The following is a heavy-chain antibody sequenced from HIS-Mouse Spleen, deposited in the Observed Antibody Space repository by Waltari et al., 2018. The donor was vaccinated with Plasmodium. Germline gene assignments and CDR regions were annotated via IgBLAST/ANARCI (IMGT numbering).Heavy chain of an antibody. CDR1: GRSISSYY. CDR3: ARVGRRIWGAFDI. Sequence: QVQLQESGPGLVKPSATLSLTCPVSGRSISSYYWSWIRQPPGKGLEWIGYIYYSGSTNYNPSLKSRVTISVDTSKNQFSLKLSSVTAADTAVYYCARVGRRIWGAFDIWGQGTMVTVSS. J-gene: IGHJ3*02. CDR2: IYYSGST. D-gene: IGHD3-16*01. V-gene: IGHV4-59*01.